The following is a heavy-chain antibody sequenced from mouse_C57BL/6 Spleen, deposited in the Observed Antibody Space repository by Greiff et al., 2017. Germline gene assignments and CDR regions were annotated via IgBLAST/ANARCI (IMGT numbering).Heavy chain of an antibody. CDR2: IDPSDSYT. D-gene: IGHD1-1*01. CDR1: GYTFTSYW. Sequence: QVQLKQPGAELVMPGASVKLSCKASGYTFTSYWMHWVKQRPGQGLEWIGEIDPSDSYTNYNQKFKGKSTLTVDKSSSTAYMQLSSLTSEDSAVYYGARGYYGSSYWYFDVWGTGTTVTVSS. V-gene: IGHV1-69*01. J-gene: IGHJ1*03. CDR3: ARGYYGSSYWYFDV.